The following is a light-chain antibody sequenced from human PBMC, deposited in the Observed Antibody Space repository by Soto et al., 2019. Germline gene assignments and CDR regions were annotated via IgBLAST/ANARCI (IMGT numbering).Light chain of an antibody. CDR3: CSYTTSNTRQIV. CDR1: SSDVGGYNY. Sequence: ITCTETSSDVGGYNYVSWYQQHPGKAPKFMIYDVSSRPSGVSNRFSGSKSGNTASLTISGLQAEDEADYYCCSYTTSNTRQIVFGTGTKVTVL. CDR2: DVS. J-gene: IGLJ1*01. V-gene: IGLV2-14*03.